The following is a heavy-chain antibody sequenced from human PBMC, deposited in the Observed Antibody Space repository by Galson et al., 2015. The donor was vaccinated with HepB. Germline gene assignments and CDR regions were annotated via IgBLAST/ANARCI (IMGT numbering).Heavy chain of an antibody. Sequence: QSGAEVKNPGESLKISCQGSGYSFTSHWIGWVRQRPGKGLEWMGIIYPGDSDTVYSPSLQGQVTFFADRSTNTAYLQWGSLKASDTAMYYCARMLAGYSYGYDGFDFWGQGTLVTVSS. D-gene: IGHD5-18*01. CDR3: ARMLAGYSYGYDGFDF. CDR2: IYPGDSDT. CDR1: GYSFTSHW. J-gene: IGHJ4*02. V-gene: IGHV5-51*01.